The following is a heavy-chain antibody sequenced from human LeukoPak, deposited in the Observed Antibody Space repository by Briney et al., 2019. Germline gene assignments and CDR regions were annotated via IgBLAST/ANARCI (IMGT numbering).Heavy chain of an antibody. CDR1: GGSISSYY. Sequence: PSETLSLTCTVSGGSISSYYWSWIRQPAGKGLEWIGRIYTSGSTNYNPSLKSRVTMSVDTSKNQFSLKLSSVTAADTAVYYCARDGEATVLYNGMDVWGQGTTVTVSS. CDR3: ARDGEATVLYNGMDV. J-gene: IGHJ6*02. CDR2: IYTSGST. D-gene: IGHD4-17*01. V-gene: IGHV4-4*07.